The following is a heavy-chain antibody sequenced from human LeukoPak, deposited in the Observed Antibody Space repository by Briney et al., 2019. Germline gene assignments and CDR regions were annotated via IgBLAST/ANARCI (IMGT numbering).Heavy chain of an antibody. D-gene: IGHD6-13*01. J-gene: IGHJ6*02. Sequence: GESLKISCKGSGYTFANYYTGWVRQMPGKGLEWMGIIHCGISDIRYSPSFEGQVTISVDKSISTAYLQWSSLKASDTAMYYCARLPGLDNYSSSWYGMDVWGQGTTVTVSS. CDR2: IHCGISDI. CDR1: GYTFANYY. V-gene: IGHV5-51*01. CDR3: ARLPGLDNYSSSWYGMDV.